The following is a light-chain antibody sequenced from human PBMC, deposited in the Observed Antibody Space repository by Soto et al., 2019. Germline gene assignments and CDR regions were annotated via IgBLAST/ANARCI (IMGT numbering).Light chain of an antibody. CDR1: QSLLHSGGKTF. CDR3: MQSIQLPWT. CDR2: EGS. V-gene: IGKV2D-29*01. Sequence: DVVMTQTPLSLSVTPGQPASISCKSSQSLLHSGGKTFLFWYLQKAGQPPQLLIYEGSNRFSGVPDRFSGSGSGTDFTLKISRVEVEDVGVYYCMQSIQLPWTFGQGTKVDI. J-gene: IGKJ1*01.